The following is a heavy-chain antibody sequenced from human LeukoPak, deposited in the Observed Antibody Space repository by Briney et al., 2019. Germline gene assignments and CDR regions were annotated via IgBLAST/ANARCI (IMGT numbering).Heavy chain of an antibody. CDR2: IYYSGST. V-gene: IGHV4-31*03. Sequence: SETLSLTCTVSGGSISSGGYYWSWIRQHPGKGLEWIGYIYYSGSTYYNPSLKSRVTISVDTSKNQFSLKLSSVTAADTAVYYCAGTSYDSSGYYFIDYWGQGTLVTVSS. CDR1: GGSISSGGYY. CDR3: AGTSYDSSGYYFIDY. J-gene: IGHJ4*02. D-gene: IGHD3-22*01.